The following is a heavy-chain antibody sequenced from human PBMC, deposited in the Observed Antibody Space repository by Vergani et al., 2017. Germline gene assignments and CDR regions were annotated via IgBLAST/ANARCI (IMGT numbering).Heavy chain of an antibody. V-gene: IGHV3-48*01. J-gene: IGHJ4*02. CDR1: GFTFSSYS. Sequence: EVQLVESGGGLVQPGGSLRLSCAASGFTFSSYSMNWVRQAPGKGLEWVSYISSSGSTIYYADSVKGRFTISRDNSKNTLYLQMNSLRAEDTAVYYCARDGAWDSGGSYYTFDYWGQGTLVTVSS. CDR2: ISSSGSTI. D-gene: IGHD1-26*01. CDR3: ARDGAWDSGGSYYTFDY.